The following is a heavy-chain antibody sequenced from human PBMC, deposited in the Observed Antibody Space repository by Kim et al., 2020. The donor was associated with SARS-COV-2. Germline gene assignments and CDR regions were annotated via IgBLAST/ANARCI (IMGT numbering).Heavy chain of an antibody. Sequence: YNPSLKSRVTISVDTSKNQFSLKLSSVTAADTAVYYCARGFYGSGSESDYWGQGTLVTVSS. D-gene: IGHD3-10*01. V-gene: IGHV4-31*02. CDR3: ARGFYGSGSESDY. J-gene: IGHJ4*02.